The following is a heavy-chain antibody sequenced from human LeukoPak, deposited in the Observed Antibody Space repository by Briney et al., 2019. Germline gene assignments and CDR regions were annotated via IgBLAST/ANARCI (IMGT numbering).Heavy chain of an antibody. D-gene: IGHD4-17*01. CDR3: ARGEGATTVTTVDY. V-gene: IGHV4-31*03. J-gene: IGHJ4*02. CDR1: GGSISSGGSY. CDR2: IYYSGST. Sequence: SQTLSLTCTVSGGSISSGGSYWSWIRQHPGTGLEWIGYIYYSGSTYYNPSLKSRVTISVDTSKNQFSLKLSSVTAADTAVYYCARGEGATTVTTVDYWGQGTLVTVSS.